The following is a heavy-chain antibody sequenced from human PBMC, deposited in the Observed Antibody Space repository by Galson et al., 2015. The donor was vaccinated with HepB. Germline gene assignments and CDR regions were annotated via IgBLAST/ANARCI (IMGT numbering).Heavy chain of an antibody. J-gene: IGHJ4*02. CDR2: ISYDGSNK. CDR3: AKPYSSGWDGMRRGFDY. CDR1: GFTFSSYG. Sequence: SLRLSCAASGFTFSSYGMHWVRQAPGKGLEWVAVISYDGSNKYYADSVKGRFTISRDNSKNTLYLQMNSLRAEDTAVYYCAKPYSSGWDGMRRGFDYWGQGTLVTVSS. D-gene: IGHD6-25*01. V-gene: IGHV3-30*18.